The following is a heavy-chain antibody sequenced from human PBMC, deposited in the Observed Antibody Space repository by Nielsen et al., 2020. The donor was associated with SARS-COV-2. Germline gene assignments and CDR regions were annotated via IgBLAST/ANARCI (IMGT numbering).Heavy chain of an antibody. J-gene: IGHJ4*02. CDR2: ISSSSSYI. CDR3: ARGFYDFWSGYYVSYFDY. V-gene: IGHV3-21*04. D-gene: IGHD3-3*01. Sequence: GGSLRLSCAASGFTFSSYSMNWVRQAPGKGLEWVSSISSSSSYIYYADSVKGRFTISRDNAKNSLYLQMNSLRAEDTALYHCARGFYDFWSGYYVSYFDYWGQGTLVTVSS. CDR1: GFTFSSYS.